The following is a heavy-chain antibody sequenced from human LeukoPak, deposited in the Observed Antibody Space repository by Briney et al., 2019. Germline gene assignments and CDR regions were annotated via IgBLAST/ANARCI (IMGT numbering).Heavy chain of an antibody. CDR2: IYYSGSA. CDR1: GGSISTYY. D-gene: IGHD6-19*01. J-gene: IGHJ6*02. Sequence: PSETLSLTCTVSGGSISTYYWSWIRQPPGKGLEWIGYIYYSGSAKYNPSLKSRVTISVDTSKNQFSLKLSSVTAADTAVYYCASQDRSGWYPMDVWGQGTTVTVSS. V-gene: IGHV4-59*01. CDR3: ASQDRSGWYPMDV.